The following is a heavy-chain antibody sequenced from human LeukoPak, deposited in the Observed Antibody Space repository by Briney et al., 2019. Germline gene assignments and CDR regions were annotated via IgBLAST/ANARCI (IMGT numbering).Heavy chain of an antibody. V-gene: IGHV1-2*02. CDR3: ARDYGDNYWFDP. CDR1: GYTFTGYY. D-gene: IGHD4-17*01. J-gene: IGHJ5*02. CDR2: INPNSGGT. Sequence: ASVKVSCKASGYTFTGYYMHWVRQAPGQGLEWMGWINPNSGGTNYAQKFQGRVTMTRDTSISTACMELSRLRSDDTAVYYCARDYGDNYWFDPWDQGTLVTVSS.